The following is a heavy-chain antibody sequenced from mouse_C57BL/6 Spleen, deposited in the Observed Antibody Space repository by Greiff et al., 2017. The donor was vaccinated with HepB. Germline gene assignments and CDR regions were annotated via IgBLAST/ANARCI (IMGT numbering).Heavy chain of an antibody. CDR3: ARGGITTAWTFFDY. J-gene: IGHJ2*01. CDR1: GYTFTSYW. V-gene: IGHV1-53*01. Sequence: VQLQQSGTELVKPGASVKLSCKASGYTFTSYWMHWVKQRPGQGLEWIGNINPSNGGTNYNEKFKSKATLTVDKSSSTAYMQLSSLTSEDSAVDYCARGGITTAWTFFDYWGQGTTLTVSS. D-gene: IGHD1-2*01. CDR2: INPSNGGT.